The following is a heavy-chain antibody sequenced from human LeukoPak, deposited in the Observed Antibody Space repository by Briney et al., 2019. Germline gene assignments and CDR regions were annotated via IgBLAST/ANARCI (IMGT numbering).Heavy chain of an antibody. CDR1: GFSFSSYW. J-gene: IGHJ4*02. V-gene: IGHV3-7*04. D-gene: IGHD7-27*01. CDR3: GRFTRSGDSVY. Sequence: GGSLRLSCAASGFSFSSYWMSWVRQAPGKGLEWVANIKQDGSEKQYVDSVKGRFAISRDNAENSLYLQMNSLKAEDTAVYYCGRFTRSGDSVYWGQGTLVTVSS. CDR2: IKQDGSEK.